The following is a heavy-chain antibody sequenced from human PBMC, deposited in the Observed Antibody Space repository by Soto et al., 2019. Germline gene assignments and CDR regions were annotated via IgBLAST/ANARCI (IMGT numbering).Heavy chain of an antibody. CDR2: INAGNGNT. D-gene: IGHD3-10*01. V-gene: IGHV1-3*01. CDR1: GYTFTSYA. CDR3: ARDLAFGLSDY. J-gene: IGHJ4*02. Sequence: GASVKVSCKASGYTFTSYAIHWVRQAPGQRLEWMGWINAGNGNTKYSQKFQGRVTITRDTSASTAYMELSSLRSEDTAVYYCARDLAFGLSDYWGQGTLVTAPQ.